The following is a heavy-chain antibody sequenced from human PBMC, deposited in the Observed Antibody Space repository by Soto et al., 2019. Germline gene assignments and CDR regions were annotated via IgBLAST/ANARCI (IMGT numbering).Heavy chain of an antibody. CDR1: GYTFTSYY. CDR3: ARVRSDYYDSSGENWFDP. J-gene: IGHJ5*02. V-gene: IGHV1-46*03. D-gene: IGHD3-22*01. Sequence: ASVKVSCTASGYTFTSYYMHWVRQAPGQGLEWMGIINPSGGSTSYAQKFQGRVTMTRDTSTSTVYMELSSLRSEDTAVYYCARVRSDYYDSSGENWFDPWGQGTLVTVSS. CDR2: INPSGGST.